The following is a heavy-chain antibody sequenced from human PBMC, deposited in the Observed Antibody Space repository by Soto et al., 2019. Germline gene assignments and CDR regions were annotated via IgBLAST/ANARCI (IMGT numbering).Heavy chain of an antibody. D-gene: IGHD2-15*01. J-gene: IGHJ4*02. CDR3: ASSAGFCSGGSCYDY. CDR1: KLTVSSSY. Sequence: EVQLVETGGGLIQPGGSLRLSCAASKLTVSSSYMTWVRQAPGKGLEWVSVIYSGGLTYYADSVKGRFTIFRDTSKNTLYLQMNTLRADDTAVYYCASSAGFCSGGSCYDYWGQGTLVTVSS. V-gene: IGHV3-53*02. CDR2: IYSGGLT.